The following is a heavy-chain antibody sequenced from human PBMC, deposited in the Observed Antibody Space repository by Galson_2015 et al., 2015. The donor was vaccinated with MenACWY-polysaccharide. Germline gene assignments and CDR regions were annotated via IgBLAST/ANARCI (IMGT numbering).Heavy chain of an antibody. CDR1: GFRFSTYW. CDR2: INADGSAT. V-gene: IGHV3-74*01. CDR3: ARVLKGLVGATPDY. D-gene: IGHD1-26*01. J-gene: IGHJ4*02. Sequence: LRLSCAASGFRFSTYWMHWVRHAPGKGLVWVPRINADGSATDYADSVKGRFTISRDNAKNSLYLQMNSLRDDDTAVYYCARVLKGLVGATPDYWGQGTLVTVSS.